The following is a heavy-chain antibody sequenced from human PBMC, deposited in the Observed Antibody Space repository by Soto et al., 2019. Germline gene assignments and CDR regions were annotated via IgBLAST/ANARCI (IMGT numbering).Heavy chain of an antibody. CDR1: GLTFRSYA. D-gene: IGHD3-22*01. J-gene: IGHJ3*02. CDR3: AKGVGYDTSAFDI. Sequence: GGSLRLSCAASGLTFRSYAMTWVRQAPGKGLEWASGTSGSGGNTYYADSVKGRFTIYRDNSKNTLYLQMNSLKAEDTAVYYCAKGVGYDTSAFDIWGPGTMVTVSS. V-gene: IGHV3-23*01. CDR2: TSGSGGNT.